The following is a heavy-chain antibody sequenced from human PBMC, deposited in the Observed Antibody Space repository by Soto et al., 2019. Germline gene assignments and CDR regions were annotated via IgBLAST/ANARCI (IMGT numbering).Heavy chain of an antibody. V-gene: IGHV1-18*04. CDR1: GYTFTSYG. J-gene: IGHJ6*02. Sequence: GASVKVSCKASGYTFTSYGISWVRQAPGQGLEWMGWISAYKGNTNYAQKLQGRVTMTTDTSTSTAYMELRSLRSDDTAVYYCARAGGVVVAETDYYYYGMDVWGQGTTVTVSS. CDR2: ISAYKGNT. D-gene: IGHD2-15*01. CDR3: ARAGGVVVAETDYYYYGMDV.